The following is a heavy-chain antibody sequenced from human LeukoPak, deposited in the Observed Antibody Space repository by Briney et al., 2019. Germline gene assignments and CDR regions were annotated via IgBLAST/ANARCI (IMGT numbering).Heavy chain of an antibody. CDR1: GFTFSSYS. J-gene: IGHJ4*02. CDR2: ISSSSSTI. V-gene: IGHV3-48*01. D-gene: IGHD3-3*01. Sequence: GGSLRLSCAASGFTFSSYSMNWVRQAPGKGLEWVSYISSSSSTIYYADSVKGRFTISRDNAKNSLYLQMNSLRAEDTAVHYCARAGYDFWSGYVLSIDYWGQGTLVTVSS. CDR3: ARAGYDFWSGYVLSIDY.